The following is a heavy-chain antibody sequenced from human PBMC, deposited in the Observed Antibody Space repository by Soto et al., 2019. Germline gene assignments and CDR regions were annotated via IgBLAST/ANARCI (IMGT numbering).Heavy chain of an antibody. Sequence: EVQLVETGGGLIQPGGSLRLSCAASGLSVSNNYMSWVRQAPGKGLEWVSIIHSGGRTYYADTVRGRFTISRDNSKNTLYLQMDSLRAEDTAVYYCARDTLCSRRGMDVWGQGTTVTVSS. CDR3: ARDTLCSRRGMDV. D-gene: IGHD6-13*01. V-gene: IGHV3-53*02. CDR2: IHSGGRT. J-gene: IGHJ6*02. CDR1: GLSVSNNY.